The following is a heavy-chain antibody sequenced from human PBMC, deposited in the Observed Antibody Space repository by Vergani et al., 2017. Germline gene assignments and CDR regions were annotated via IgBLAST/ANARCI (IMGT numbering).Heavy chain of an antibody. J-gene: IGHJ4*02. CDR1: GGTFSSYA. CDR3: ARGGWRLGELLYLDY. D-gene: IGHD3-10*01. CDR2: IIPIFGTA. Sequence: QVQLVQSGAEVKKPGSSVKVSCKASGGTFSSYAISWVRQAPGQGLEWMGRIIPIFGTANYAQKFQGRVTITADESTITAYMELSSLRSEDTAVYYWARGGWRLGELLYLDYWGQGTLVTVSS. V-gene: IGHV1-69*18.